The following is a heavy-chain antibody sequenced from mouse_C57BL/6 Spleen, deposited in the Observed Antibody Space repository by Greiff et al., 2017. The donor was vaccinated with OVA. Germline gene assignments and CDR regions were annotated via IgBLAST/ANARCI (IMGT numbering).Heavy chain of an antibody. Sequence: EVQLQQSGGGLVQPGGSMKLSCVASGFTFSNYWMNWVRQSPEKGLEWVAQIRLKSDNYATHYAESVKGRFTISRDDSKSSVYLQMNNLRAEDTGIYYCTGYYSNYGFAYWGQGTLVTVSA. CDR1: GFTFSNYW. CDR2: IRLKSDNYAT. J-gene: IGHJ3*01. D-gene: IGHD2-5*01. V-gene: IGHV6-3*01. CDR3: TGYYSNYGFAY.